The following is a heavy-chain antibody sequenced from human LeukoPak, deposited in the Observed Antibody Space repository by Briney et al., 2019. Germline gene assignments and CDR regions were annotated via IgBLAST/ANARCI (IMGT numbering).Heavy chain of an antibody. CDR2: IGTAGDT. D-gene: IGHD3-10*01. V-gene: IGHV3-13*04. J-gene: IGHJ4*02. Sequence: PGRSLRLSCAPSVFTFSSYDMHGVRQATGKGLEWVSAIGTAGDTYYPGSVKGRFTISRENAKNSLYLQMNSLRAGDTAVYYCARASHYGSRSALDYWGQGTLVTVSS. CDR1: VFTFSSYD. CDR3: ARASHYGSRSALDY.